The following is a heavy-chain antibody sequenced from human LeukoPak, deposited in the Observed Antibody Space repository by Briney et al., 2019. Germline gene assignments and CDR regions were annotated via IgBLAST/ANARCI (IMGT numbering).Heavy chain of an antibody. CDR3: ARAPHYYDSSGLGDY. CDR1: GFTFSTYE. CDR2: ISSSGTMI. D-gene: IGHD3-22*01. Sequence: GGSLRLSCAASGFTFSTYEMKWVRQAPGKGLEWVSYISSSGTMIYYADSVKGRFTISRDNAKNSLYLQMNSLRAEDTAVYYCARAPHYYDSSGLGDYWGQGTLVTVSS. V-gene: IGHV3-48*03. J-gene: IGHJ4*02.